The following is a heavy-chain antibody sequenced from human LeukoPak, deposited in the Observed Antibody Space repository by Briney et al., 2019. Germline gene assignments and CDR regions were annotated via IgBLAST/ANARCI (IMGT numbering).Heavy chain of an antibody. J-gene: IGHJ5*02. V-gene: IGHV4-59*02. CDR2: IYYSGST. D-gene: IGHD6-13*01. Sequence: SETLSLICTVSGGAVSHYYWSWIRQPPGKGLEWIGYIYYSGSTNYNPSLKSRVTISVDTSKNQFSLKLSSVTAADTAVYYCARDQIAGNWFDPWGQGTLVTVSS. CDR3: ARDQIAGNWFDP. CDR1: GGAVSHYY.